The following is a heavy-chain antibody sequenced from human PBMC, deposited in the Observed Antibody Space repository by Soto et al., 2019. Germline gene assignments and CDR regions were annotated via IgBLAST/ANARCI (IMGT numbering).Heavy chain of an antibody. D-gene: IGHD3-22*01. J-gene: IGHJ6*02. V-gene: IGHV4-34*01. CDR1: GGSFIGYY. CDR3: AIDSSGYYLYGMDA. Sequence: SETLSLTCAVYGGSFIGYYCILGRQPPFKWLEWIVEINHSGSTNCNPSLKSRVTISVDTSKNQFSLKLSSVTAADTAVYYCAIDSSGYYLYGMDAWGQGTTVTVSS. CDR2: INHSGST.